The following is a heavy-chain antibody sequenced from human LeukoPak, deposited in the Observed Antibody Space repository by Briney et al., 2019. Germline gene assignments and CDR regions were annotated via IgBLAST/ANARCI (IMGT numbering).Heavy chain of an antibody. D-gene: IGHD2-15*01. CDR3: ARGLGYCSGGSCYGDAFDI. CDR2: IKQDGSEK. J-gene: IGHJ3*02. V-gene: IGHV3-7*04. CDR1: GFTFSSYW. Sequence: PGGSLRLSCAASGFTFSSYWMSWVRQAPGKGLEWVANIKQDGSEKYYVDSVKGRFTISRDNAKNSLYLQMNSLRAEDTAVYYCARGLGYCSGGSCYGDAFDIWGQGTMVTVSS.